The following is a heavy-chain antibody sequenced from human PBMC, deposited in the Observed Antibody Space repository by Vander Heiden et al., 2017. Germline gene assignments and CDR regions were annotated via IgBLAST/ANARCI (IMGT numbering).Heavy chain of an antibody. CDR2: ISYDGSNK. Sequence: QVQPVESWGDVVQPGRCLRLSCAAYGFHFRSYGMQWVRQAPGKGRGWVAVISYDGSNKYYADSVKGRFTISRDNSKNTLYLQMNSLRAEDTAVYYCARVRNWNVPFDYWGQGTLVTVSS. J-gene: IGHJ4*02. D-gene: IGHD1-1*01. CDR1: GFHFRSYG. CDR3: ARVRNWNVPFDY. V-gene: IGHV3-30*01.